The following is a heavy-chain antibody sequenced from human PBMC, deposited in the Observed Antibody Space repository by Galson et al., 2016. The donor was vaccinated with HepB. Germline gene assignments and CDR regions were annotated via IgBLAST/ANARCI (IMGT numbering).Heavy chain of an antibody. V-gene: IGHV4-39*02. Sequence: SETLSLTCTVSGDSISSSSYYWGWIRQPPGKGLEWIVSIYYSGSTYSNSSLKRRVTISLETSKNHFSLKLISVNAADTSVYYCASGNSPSIVGYWGQGTLVTVST. D-gene: IGHD4-23*01. CDR3: ASGNSPSIVGY. CDR2: IYYSGST. J-gene: IGHJ4*02. CDR1: GDSISSSSYY.